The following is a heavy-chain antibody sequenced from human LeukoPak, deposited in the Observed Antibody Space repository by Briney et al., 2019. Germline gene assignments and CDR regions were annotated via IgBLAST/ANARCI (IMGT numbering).Heavy chain of an antibody. Sequence: PGGSLRLSCAASGFTFSSYAMNWVRQAPGKGLEWVSGISGSGESTYYADSVKGRFTISRDNSKNTLYLQMNSLRAEDTAVYYCARLRGYNYGSPFDHWGQGTLVTVSS. CDR3: ARLRGYNYGSPFDH. J-gene: IGHJ4*02. CDR2: ISGSGEST. CDR1: GFTFSSYA. V-gene: IGHV3-23*01. D-gene: IGHD5-18*01.